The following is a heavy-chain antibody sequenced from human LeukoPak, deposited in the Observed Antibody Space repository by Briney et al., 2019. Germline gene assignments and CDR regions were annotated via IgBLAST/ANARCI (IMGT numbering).Heavy chain of an antibody. Sequence: ASVKVSCKASGYTFTSYGISWVRQAPGQGLEWMGWISAYNGNTNYAQKLQGRVTMTTDTSTSTAYMELRSLRSDDTAVYYCARDSPAVPAAMGSKYYYYYYGMDVWGQGTTVTVS. CDR2: ISAYNGNT. CDR3: ARDSPAVPAAMGSKYYYYYYGMDV. J-gene: IGHJ6*02. CDR1: GYTFTSYG. V-gene: IGHV1-18*01. D-gene: IGHD2-2*01.